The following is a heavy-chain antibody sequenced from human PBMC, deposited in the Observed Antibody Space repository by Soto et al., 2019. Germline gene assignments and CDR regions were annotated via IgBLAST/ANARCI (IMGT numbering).Heavy chain of an antibody. CDR2: ISGAGGRI. V-gene: IGHV3-23*01. CDR1: GFTFSKYD. Sequence: EVQLLESGGGLVQPGGPLRLSCAPSGFTFSKYDMSWFRQAPGKGLEWVSTISGAGGRIYYADSVKGRFTISRDKSKNTLYMQMNSLRAEDTAVYYCAKRPASLVCFDYWGQGTLVTVSS. J-gene: IGHJ4*02. CDR3: AKRPASLVCFDY. D-gene: IGHD2-2*01.